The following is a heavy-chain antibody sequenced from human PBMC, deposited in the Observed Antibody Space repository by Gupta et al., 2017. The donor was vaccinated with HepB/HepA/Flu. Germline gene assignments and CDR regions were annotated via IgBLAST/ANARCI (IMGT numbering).Heavy chain of an antibody. V-gene: IGHV3-15*01. CDR1: GFTFSNAW. D-gene: IGHD3-10*01. Sequence: EVQLVESGGGLVKPGGSLRLSCAASGFTFSNAWMSWVRQAPGKGLEWVGRIKSKTEGGKTDYAAPVKGRFTISRDDSKNTLYLQMNSLKTEDTAVYYCTTNFVFSGALVDPWGQGTLVTVSS. CDR3: TTNFVFSGALVDP. J-gene: IGHJ5*02. CDR2: IKSKTEGGKT.